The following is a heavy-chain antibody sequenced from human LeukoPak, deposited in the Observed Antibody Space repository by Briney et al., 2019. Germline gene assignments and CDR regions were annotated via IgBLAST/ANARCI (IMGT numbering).Heavy chain of an antibody. V-gene: IGHV3-30*04. CDR2: ISYDGSNK. CDR3: AKEAGIPHFDY. Sequence: PGGSLRLSCAASGFTFSSYAMHWVRQAPGKGLEWVAVISYDGSNKYYADSVKGRFTISRDNSKNTLYLQMNSLRAEDTAVYYCAKEAGIPHFDYWGQGTLVTVSS. D-gene: IGHD5-18*01. CDR1: GFTFSSYA. J-gene: IGHJ4*02.